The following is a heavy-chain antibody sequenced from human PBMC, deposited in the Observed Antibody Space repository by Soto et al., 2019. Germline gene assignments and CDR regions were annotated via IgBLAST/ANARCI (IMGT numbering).Heavy chain of an antibody. CDR2: IYYSGST. V-gene: IGHV4-59*08. Sequence: SGTPSLTCTVSGVSISDHYRHLIRQPPGKGLEWIGYIYYSGSTNYNPSLKSRVTISVDTSKNQFSLKLSSVTAADTAVYYCARGGWRHIDYWGQGTLVTVSS. J-gene: IGHJ4*02. CDR3: ARGGWRHIDY. CDR1: GVSISDHY. D-gene: IGHD3-3*01.